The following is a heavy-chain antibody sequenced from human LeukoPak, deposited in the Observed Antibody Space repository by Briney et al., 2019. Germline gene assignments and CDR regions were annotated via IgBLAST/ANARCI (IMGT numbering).Heavy chain of an antibody. CDR1: GFTSSSYA. J-gene: IGHJ4*02. Sequence: GGSLRLSCAACGFTSSSYAMSWVRQAPGKGLEWVSAISGSGGGTYYADSVKGRFTISRDNSKNTLYLQDNSLRAEDTAVYYCAKDDPVRRSFDYWGQGTLVTVSS. D-gene: IGHD3-10*01. V-gene: IGHV3-23*01. CDR2: ISGSGGGT. CDR3: AKDDPVRRSFDY.